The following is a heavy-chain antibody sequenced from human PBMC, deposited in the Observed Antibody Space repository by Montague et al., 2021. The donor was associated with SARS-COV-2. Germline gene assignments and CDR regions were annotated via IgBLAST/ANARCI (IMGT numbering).Heavy chain of an antibody. CDR2: IYYSGRT. CDR3: AKVHPEGAVWSGTKWFDP. CDR1: GDYISAGGYY. Sequence: TLSLTCTVSGDYISAGGYYWSWIRQHPEKGLEWIGNIYYSGRTSYNPSLESRVTISIATAANQFSLMMTSVTAADTAVSYCAKVHPEGAVWSGTKWFDPWGPGIRVTVSS. V-gene: IGHV4-31*03. J-gene: IGHJ5*02. D-gene: IGHD3-3*01.